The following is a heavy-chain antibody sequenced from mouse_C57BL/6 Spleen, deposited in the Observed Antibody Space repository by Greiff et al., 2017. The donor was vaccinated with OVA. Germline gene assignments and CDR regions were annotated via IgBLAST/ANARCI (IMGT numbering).Heavy chain of an antibody. CDR2: ISSGGSYT. CDR3: ARRGVYWYYGG. Sequence: EVKLVESGGDLVKPGGSLKLSCAASGFTFSSYGMAWVRQTPDKRLEWVATISSGGSYTYYPDSVKGRFTISRDNAKNTLYLQLRGLKSEDTAMYDCARRGVYWYYGGRGTGTTVTVS. CDR1: GFTFSSYG. J-gene: IGHJ1*03. V-gene: IGHV5-6*02.